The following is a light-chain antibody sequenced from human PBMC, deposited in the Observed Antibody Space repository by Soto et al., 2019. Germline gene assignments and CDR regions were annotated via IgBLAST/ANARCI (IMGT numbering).Light chain of an antibody. CDR3: SSYTSSSTLVV. CDR2: EVS. Sequence: QSVLTQPPSVSGSPGQSVTISCTGTSSDVGSYNRVSWYQQPPGTAPKLMIYEVSNRPSGVPDRFSGSKSGNTAPLTISGLQAEDEADYYCSSYTSSSTLVVFGGGTKLTVL. V-gene: IGLV2-18*02. J-gene: IGLJ2*01. CDR1: SSDVGSYNR.